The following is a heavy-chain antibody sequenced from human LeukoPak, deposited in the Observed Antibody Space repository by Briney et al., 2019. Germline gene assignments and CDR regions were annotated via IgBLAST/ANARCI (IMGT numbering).Heavy chain of an antibody. CDR2: ISGSDGST. J-gene: IGHJ4*02. D-gene: IGHD3-3*01. CDR1: GFTFSSYA. Sequence: GGSLRLSCAASGFTFSSYAMTWVRQAPGQGLEWVSGISGSDGSTNYADSVKGRFTISRDNSKKTLYLQMNSLRAEDTAVYYCAKDRGVGTPHDFWPEYWGRGTLVTVSS. CDR3: AKDRGVGTPHDFWPEY. V-gene: IGHV3-23*01.